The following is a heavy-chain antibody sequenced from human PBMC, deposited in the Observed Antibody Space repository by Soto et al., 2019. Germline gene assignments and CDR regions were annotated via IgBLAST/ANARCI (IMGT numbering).Heavy chain of an antibody. CDR3: ATPTAASHSSGSSLFDF. Sequence: ASVKVSCKVSGYTLAELSMHWVRQAPGKGLEWMGGFDPEDGETVYAQEFQDRVTMTEDTSTDTAYMELRSLTSEDTAVYFCATPTAASHSSGSSLFDFWGQGTLVTVS. J-gene: IGHJ4*02. D-gene: IGHD3-22*01. CDR2: FDPEDGET. V-gene: IGHV1-24*01. CDR1: GYTLAELS.